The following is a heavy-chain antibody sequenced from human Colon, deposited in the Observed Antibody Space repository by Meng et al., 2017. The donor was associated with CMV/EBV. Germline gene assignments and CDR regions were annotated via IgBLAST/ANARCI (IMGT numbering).Heavy chain of an antibody. CDR2: IYHSGTT. J-gene: IGHJ6*02. D-gene: IGHD2-2*01. V-gene: IGHV4-59*01. CDR3: ARDSRTHGPYYYHGVDV. Sequence: GSLRLSCTVSGDSITSSFWSWIRQPPGKGLEWIGYIYHSGTTNYNPSLKSRVTISLDTSKNQFSLKLRSVTAADTAVYYCARDSRTHGPYYYHGVDVWGQGTTVTVSS. CDR1: GDSITSSF.